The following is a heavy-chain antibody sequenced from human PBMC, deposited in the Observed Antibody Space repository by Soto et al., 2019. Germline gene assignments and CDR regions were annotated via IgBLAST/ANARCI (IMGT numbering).Heavy chain of an antibody. J-gene: IGHJ4*02. CDR2: ISNSGRIT. D-gene: IGHD3-16*01. CDR1: GFIFSDYY. Sequence: QVHLEESGGGLVKPGGSLRLSCTASGFIFSDYYMSWIRQAPGKGLEWVSDISNSGRITHHADSVEGRFTISRDNAKESIYLQMNSPRPEDSAIYYCASDHGGGGLTLEYWGQGTLVTVSS. CDR3: ASDHGGGGLTLEY. V-gene: IGHV3-11*01.